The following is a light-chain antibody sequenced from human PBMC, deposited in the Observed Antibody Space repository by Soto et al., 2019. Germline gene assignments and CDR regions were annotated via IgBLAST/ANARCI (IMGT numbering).Light chain of an antibody. CDR3: QQYGTAPWT. V-gene: IGKV3-20*01. J-gene: IGKJ1*01. CDR1: QSVSTY. CDR2: GAY. Sequence: EIVLAQSPATLSLSPGERATLSCRASQSVSTYLAWYQQKPGQAPRLLLYGAYNRATGIPDRFSGSGSGTDFTLTISRLEPEDFAVYYCQQYGTAPWTFGQGTKVDI.